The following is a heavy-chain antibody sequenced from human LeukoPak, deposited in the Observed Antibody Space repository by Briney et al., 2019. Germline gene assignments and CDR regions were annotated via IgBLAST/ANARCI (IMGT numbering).Heavy chain of an antibody. J-gene: IGHJ4*02. V-gene: IGHV3-23*01. CDR1: GFTFTSYA. Sequence: GGSLRLSCSASGFTFTSYAMSWVRQAPGKGLEWVSAISGSGGSTYYADSVKGRFTISSDNSKNTLHLQMNGLRAEDTAVYYCAKRGAEVGATVAPGDYWGQGTLVTVSS. CDR2: ISGSGGST. CDR3: AKRGAEVGATVAPGDY. D-gene: IGHD1-26*01.